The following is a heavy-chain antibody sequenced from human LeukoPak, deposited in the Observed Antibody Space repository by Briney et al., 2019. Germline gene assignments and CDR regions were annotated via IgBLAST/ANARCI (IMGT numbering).Heavy chain of an antibody. J-gene: IGHJ4*02. CDR3: ASGYCSSTSCAAREDY. D-gene: IGHD2-2*01. CDR2: ISSSGSTI. Sequence: GGSLRLSCAASGFTFSDYYMSWIRQAPGKGLEWVSYISSSGSTIYYADSVKGRFTISRDNAKNSLYLQMNSLRAEDTAVYYCASGYCSSTSCAAREDYWGQGTLVTVSS. CDR1: GFTFSDYY. V-gene: IGHV3-11*04.